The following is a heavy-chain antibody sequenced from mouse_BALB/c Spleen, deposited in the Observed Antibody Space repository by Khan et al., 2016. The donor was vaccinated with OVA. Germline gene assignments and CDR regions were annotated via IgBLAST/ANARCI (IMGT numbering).Heavy chain of an antibody. CDR3: ARKTHMITTVMDY. J-gene: IGHJ4*01. CDR1: GFSLTSYG. D-gene: IGHD2-4*01. Sequence: QVQLKESGPGLVAPSQSLSITCTVSGFSLTSYGVHWVRQPPGKGLEWLVVIRRDGKTTNNSTLNSRLSISKDNSKSKAFLKMNSLQTDDTAMYNFARKTHMITTVMDYWGQGTSVTVSS. V-gene: IGHV2-6*02. CDR2: IRRDGKT.